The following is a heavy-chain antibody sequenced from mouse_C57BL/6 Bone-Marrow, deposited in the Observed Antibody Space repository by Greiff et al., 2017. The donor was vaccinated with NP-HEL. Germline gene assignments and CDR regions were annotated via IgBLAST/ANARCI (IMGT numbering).Heavy chain of an antibody. V-gene: IGHV1-42*01. J-gene: IGHJ3*01. D-gene: IGHD1-1*01. CDR2: INPSTGGT. CDR3: ARDGYYGSSPAWFAY. CDR1: GYSFTGYY. Sequence: EVQLQESGPELVKPGASVKISCKASGYSFTGYYMNWVKQSPEKSLEWIGEINPSTGGTTYNQKFKAKATLTVDKSSSTAYMQLKSMTSEDAAVYYCARDGYYGSSPAWFAYWGQGTLVTVSA.